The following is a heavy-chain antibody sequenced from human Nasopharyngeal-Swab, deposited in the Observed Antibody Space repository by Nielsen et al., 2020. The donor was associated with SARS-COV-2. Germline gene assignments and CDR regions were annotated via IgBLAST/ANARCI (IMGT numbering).Heavy chain of an antibody. CDR2: MNPNSGNT. J-gene: IGHJ6*02. CDR3: ARAGAAAPGVYYGMDV. CDR1: GYTFTGYY. D-gene: IGHD6-13*01. V-gene: IGHV1-8*02. Sequence: ASVKVSCKASGYTFTGYYMHWVRQAPGQGLEWMGWMNPNSGNTGYAQKFQGRVTMTRNTSISTAYMELSSLRSEDTAVYYCARAGAAAPGVYYGMDVWGQGTTVTVSS.